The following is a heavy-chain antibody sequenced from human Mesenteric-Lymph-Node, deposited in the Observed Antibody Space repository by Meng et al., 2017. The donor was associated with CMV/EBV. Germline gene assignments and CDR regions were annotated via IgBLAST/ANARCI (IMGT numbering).Heavy chain of an antibody. CDR3: ARGMTVATVTTFRQTYYFDY. CDR2: IYYSGTT. V-gene: IGHV4-39*07. CDR1: GGSISSRNYY. Sequence: GSLRLSCTVSGGSISSRNYYWGWIRQPPGKGLEWIGSIYYSGTTYYNPSLKSRVTISVDESKSQVSLRLSSVTAADTGVYYCARGMTVATVTTFRQTYYFDYWGQGTLVTVSS. D-gene: IGHD4-17*01. J-gene: IGHJ4*02.